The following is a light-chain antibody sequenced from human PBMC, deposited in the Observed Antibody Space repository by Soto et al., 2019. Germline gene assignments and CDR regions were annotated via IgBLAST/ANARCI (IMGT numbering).Light chain of an antibody. CDR2: AVN. J-gene: IGLJ2*01. Sequence: QSALTQAASMSGSPGQSITISCTGTSGDIGAYHYVSWYQQRPGKAPKVLIYAVNNRPSGISDRFSGSKSGNTASLTISWLEAEDEAVYYCFSYTNSDTVIFGGGTKLTVL. CDR1: SGDIGAYHY. CDR3: FSYTNSDTVI. V-gene: IGLV2-14*01.